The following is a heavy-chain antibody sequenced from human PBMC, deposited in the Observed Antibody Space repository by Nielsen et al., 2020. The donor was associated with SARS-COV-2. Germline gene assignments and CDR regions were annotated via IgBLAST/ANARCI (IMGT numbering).Heavy chain of an antibody. CDR1: GDSIGGGGHY. CDR3: ATYYYDSSGSNGYYYYGMDV. Sequence: SETLSLTCNVSGDSIGGGGHYLSWIRQHPGKGLEWIGFIYYSGTTYYSPSLMSRVSISVDTSKKQVSLKLTSVTAADTAVYYCATYYYDSSGSNGYYYYGMDVWGQGTTVTVSS. D-gene: IGHD3-22*01. CDR2: IYYSGTT. V-gene: IGHV4-31*03. J-gene: IGHJ6*02.